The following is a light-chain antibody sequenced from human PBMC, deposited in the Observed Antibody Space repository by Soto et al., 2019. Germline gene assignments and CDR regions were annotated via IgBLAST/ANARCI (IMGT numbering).Light chain of an antibody. CDR3: CSYTTSSTDV. Sequence: QSGLTQPASVSGSPGQWITISCTGTSSDVGGYNYVSWYQQHPGKAPKLMIYDVSNRPSGVSNRFSGSKSGNTASLTISGLQAEDEADYYCCSYTTSSTDVFGPGTKLTVL. V-gene: IGLV2-14*01. CDR2: DVS. J-gene: IGLJ1*01. CDR1: SSDVGGYNY.